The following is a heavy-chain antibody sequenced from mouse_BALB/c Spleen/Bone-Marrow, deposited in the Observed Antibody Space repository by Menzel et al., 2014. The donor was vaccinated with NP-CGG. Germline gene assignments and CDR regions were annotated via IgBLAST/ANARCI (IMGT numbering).Heavy chain of an antibody. V-gene: IGHV5-4*02. CDR1: GFTFSDYY. J-gene: IGHJ2*01. Sequence: EVKVEESGGGLVKPGGSLKLSCAASGFTFSDYYMYWVRQTPEKRLEWVATISDGGSYTYYPDSVKGRFTISRDNAKNKLYLQMSRLKSEDTAMYYCARGSSYFDYWGQGTTLTVSS. CDR2: ISDGGSYT. D-gene: IGHD1-1*01. CDR3: ARGSSYFDY.